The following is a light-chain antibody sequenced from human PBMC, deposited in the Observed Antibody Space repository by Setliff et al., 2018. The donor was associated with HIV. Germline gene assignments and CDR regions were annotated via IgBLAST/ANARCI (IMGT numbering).Light chain of an antibody. Sequence: TQPASMSGSPGQSITVSCTGTSSDVGGFNFVSWYQQHPGKAPRLMIYDVTNRPSGVSNRFSGSKSGNTASLTISGLQAEDEADYYCTSYANSSTYIFGTGTKVTVL. CDR2: DVT. CDR3: TSYANSSTYI. J-gene: IGLJ1*01. V-gene: IGLV2-14*03. CDR1: SSDVGGFNF.